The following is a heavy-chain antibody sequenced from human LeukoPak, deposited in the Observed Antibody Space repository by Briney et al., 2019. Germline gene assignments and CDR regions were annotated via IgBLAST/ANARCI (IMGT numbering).Heavy chain of an antibody. Sequence: SQTLSLTCAISGDSVSSNSAAWNWIRQSPSRGLEWLGRTYYRSKWYNDYAVSVKSRITINPDTSKNQFSLKLSSVTAADTAVYYCAREGQRGGSFDPWGQGTLVTVSS. CDR2: TYYRSKWYN. CDR1: GDSVSSNSAA. V-gene: IGHV6-1*01. D-gene: IGHD1-26*01. CDR3: AREGQRGGSFDP. J-gene: IGHJ5*02.